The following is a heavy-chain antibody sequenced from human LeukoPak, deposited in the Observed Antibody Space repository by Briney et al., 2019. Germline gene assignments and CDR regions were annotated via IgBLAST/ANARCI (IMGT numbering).Heavy chain of an antibody. J-gene: IGHJ4*02. D-gene: IGHD6-6*01. CDR3: ARESIAAHPNFDY. CDR1: GGSISSGSYY. V-gene: IGHV4-61*02. CDR2: IYTSGST. Sequence: SETLSLTCTVSGGSISSGSYYWSWIRQPAGKGLEWIGRIYTSGSTNYHPSLKSRVTISVDTSKNQFSLKLSSVTAADTAVYYCARESIAAHPNFDYWGQGTLVTVSS.